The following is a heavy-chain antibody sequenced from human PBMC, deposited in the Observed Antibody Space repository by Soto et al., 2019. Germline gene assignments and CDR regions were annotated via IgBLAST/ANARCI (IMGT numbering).Heavy chain of an antibody. CDR1: GYTFTGYY. D-gene: IGHD3-22*01. CDR3: ARYYYDSSGYYYENY. V-gene: IGHV1-2*02. CDR2: INPNSGGT. Sequence: RASVKVSCKASGYTFTGYYMHWVRQAPGQGLEWMGWINPNSGGTNYAQKFQGRVTMTRDTSISTAYMELSRLRSDDTAVYYCARYYYDSSGYYYENYWGQGTLVTVSS. J-gene: IGHJ4*02.